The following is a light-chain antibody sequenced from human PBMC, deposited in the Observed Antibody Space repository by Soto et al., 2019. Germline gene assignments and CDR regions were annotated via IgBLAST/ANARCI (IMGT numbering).Light chain of an antibody. CDR3: QRYNNYPIT. J-gene: IGKJ5*01. CDR2: GTT. Sequence: TKSAITLSVSPGERAALSCRASQNISRILSWYQQKPGQRPSLLIYGTTTRAGGVPARFSGGGSGTEIILISSILQADVVTTYCCQRYNNYPITFGRGTRLEIK. V-gene: IGKV3-15*01. CDR1: QNISRI.